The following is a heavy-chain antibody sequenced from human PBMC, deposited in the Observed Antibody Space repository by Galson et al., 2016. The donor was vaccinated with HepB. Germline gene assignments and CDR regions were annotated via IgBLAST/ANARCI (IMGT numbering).Heavy chain of an antibody. J-gene: IGHJ4*02. CDR2: IKLDGSEK. CDR1: GFTFSRYW. D-gene: IGHD2-15*01. Sequence: SLRLSCAASGFTFSRYWMAWVRQAPGKELEWVANIKLDGSEKYYVDSVRGRFTISRDNAKNSLYLEMNSLRVEDTAVYYCAKDHDRGWSYDYWGQGILVTVSS. V-gene: IGHV3-7*03. CDR3: AKDHDRGWSYDY.